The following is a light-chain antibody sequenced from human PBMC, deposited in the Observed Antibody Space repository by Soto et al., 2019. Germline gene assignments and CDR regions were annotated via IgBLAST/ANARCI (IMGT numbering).Light chain of an antibody. V-gene: IGLV1-40*01. CDR3: QSYDSSLSGYV. Sequence: QSVLTQPPSVSGAPGQRVTISCTGTSSNIRAGYDVHWYQQLPGTAPKLFMYANNNRPSWVPDRFSGSKSGTSASLAITGLQAEDEADYYCQSYDSSLSGYVFGTGTKVPVL. CDR2: ANN. CDR1: SSNIRAGYD. J-gene: IGLJ1*01.